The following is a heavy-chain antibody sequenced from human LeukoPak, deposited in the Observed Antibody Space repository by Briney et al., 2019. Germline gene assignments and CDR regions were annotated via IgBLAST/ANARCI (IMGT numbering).Heavy chain of an antibody. D-gene: IGHD5-12*01. J-gene: IGHJ4*02. Sequence: PGGSLRLSCAASGFTFSSYWMSWVRQAPGKGLEWVANIKQDGSEKYYVDSVKGRFTISRDNAKNSLYLQMNSLRAEDTAVYYCARIYSGYDWGHFDYWGREPWSPSPQ. V-gene: IGHV3-7*02. CDR3: ARIYSGYDWGHFDY. CDR1: GFTFSSYW. CDR2: IKQDGSEK.